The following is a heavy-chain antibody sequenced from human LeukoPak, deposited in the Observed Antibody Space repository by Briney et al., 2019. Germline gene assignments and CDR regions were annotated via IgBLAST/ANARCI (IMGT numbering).Heavy chain of an antibody. CDR3: ARGYYDGSGYYYFDY. V-gene: IGHV1-46*01. CDR2: INPSGGST. J-gene: IGHJ4*02. CDR1: GYTFTSYY. D-gene: IGHD3-22*01. Sequence: ASVKVSCKASGYTFTSYYMHWVRQAPGQGLEWMGIINPSGGSTSYAQKFQGRVTMTRDMSTSTVYMELSSLRSEDTAVYYCARGYYDGSGYYYFDYWGQGTLVTVSS.